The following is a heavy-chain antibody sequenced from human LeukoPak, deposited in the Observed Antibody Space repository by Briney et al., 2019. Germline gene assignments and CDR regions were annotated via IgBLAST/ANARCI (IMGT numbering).Heavy chain of an antibody. Sequence: PSETLSLTCTVSGGSFSNSLYYWSWIRQPPGKGLEWIGYIYYNGDTNYNPSLKSRVIISIDTSSNQFSLRLNSMTAADTAVYYCARVGVQLWYGENYYFDYWGQGTLVTVSS. CDR3: ARVGVQLWYGENYYFDY. V-gene: IGHV4-61*01. CDR2: IYYNGDT. CDR1: GGSFSNSLYY. J-gene: IGHJ4*02. D-gene: IGHD3-10*01.